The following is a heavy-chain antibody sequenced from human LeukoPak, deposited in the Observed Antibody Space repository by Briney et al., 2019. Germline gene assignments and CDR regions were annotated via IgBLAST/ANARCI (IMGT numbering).Heavy chain of an antibody. J-gene: IGHJ6*03. CDR3: ARGRQDVTMIVVVMTAVSYYLDV. Sequence: SETLSLTCAVYGGSFSGYYWTWIRQTPEKGREWIGEMYPSGSTNYNPSLKSRVTISVDASKNQFSLELSSVTAADTAVYYCARGRQDVTMIVVVMTAVSYYLDVWGKGTTVTVS. D-gene: IGHD3-22*01. CDR2: MYPSGST. CDR1: GGSFSGYY. V-gene: IGHV4-34*01.